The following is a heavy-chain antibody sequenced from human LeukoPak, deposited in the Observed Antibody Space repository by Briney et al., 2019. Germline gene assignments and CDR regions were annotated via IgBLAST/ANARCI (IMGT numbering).Heavy chain of an antibody. CDR1: GFIFSIYW. CDR3: ASSLGGYSYGFDY. D-gene: IGHD5-12*01. V-gene: IGHV3-7*03. Sequence: AGGSLRLSCEASGFIFSIYWISWVRQAPGKGREGGANIKQDGSEKYYGDSVKGLFTISRDNAKNSLYVQMNSLRAEDTAVYYCASSLGGYSYGFDYWGQGTLVTVSS. CDR2: IKQDGSEK. J-gene: IGHJ4*02.